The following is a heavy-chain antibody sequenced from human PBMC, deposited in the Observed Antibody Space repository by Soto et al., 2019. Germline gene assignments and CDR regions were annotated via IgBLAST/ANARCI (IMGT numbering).Heavy chain of an antibody. CDR2: IRSKANSYAT. V-gene: IGHV3-73*01. CDR3: TSRPWDDAFDI. CDR1: GFTFSGSA. J-gene: IGHJ3*02. Sequence: GGSLRLSCAASGFTFSGSAMHWVRQASGKGLEWFGRIRSKANSYATAYAASVKGRFTISRDDSKNTAYLQMNSLKTEDTAVYYCTSRPWDDAFDIWGQGTMVTVSS. D-gene: IGHD1-26*01.